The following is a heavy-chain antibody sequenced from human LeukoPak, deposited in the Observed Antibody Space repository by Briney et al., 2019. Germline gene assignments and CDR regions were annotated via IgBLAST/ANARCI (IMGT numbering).Heavy chain of an antibody. J-gene: IGHJ6*03. V-gene: IGHV1-69*06. D-gene: IGHD4-17*01. CDR2: IIPIFGTA. CDR3: ATSAGGGDPPDYYYYYMDV. Sequence: ASVKVSCKASGGTFSSYAISWVRQAPGQGLEWMGGIIPIFGTANYAQKFQGRVTITADKSTSTAYMELSSLRSEDTAVYYCATSAGGGDPPDYYYYYMDVWGKGTTVTVSS. CDR1: GGTFSSYA.